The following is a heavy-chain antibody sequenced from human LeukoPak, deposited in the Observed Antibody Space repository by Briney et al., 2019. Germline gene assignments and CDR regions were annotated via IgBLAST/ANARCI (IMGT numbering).Heavy chain of an antibody. J-gene: IGHJ4*02. CDR1: GGSISSYY. Sequence: SETLSLTCTVSGGSISSYYWSWIRQPAGKGLEWIGRIYTSGSTNYNPSLKSRVTMSVDTSKNQFSLKLSSVTAADTAVYYCARDHRHLRSYRNDFDYWGQGTLVTVSS. CDR3: ARDHRHLRSYRNDFDY. D-gene: IGHD1-14*01. V-gene: IGHV4-4*07. CDR2: IYTSGST.